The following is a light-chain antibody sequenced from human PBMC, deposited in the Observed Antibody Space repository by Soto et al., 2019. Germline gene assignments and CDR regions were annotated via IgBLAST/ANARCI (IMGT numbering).Light chain of an antibody. Sequence: EIVLTQSPGTLSLSPGERATLSCRASQSVSSSYLAWYQQKPGQAPRLLFYGASSRATGIHERFSGSGAGTDFSLPISRLEPEDYAVYYCQQYGSTPMYTFGQGTKLEIK. V-gene: IGKV3-20*01. CDR1: QSVSSSY. CDR3: QQYGSTPMYT. J-gene: IGKJ2*01. CDR2: GAS.